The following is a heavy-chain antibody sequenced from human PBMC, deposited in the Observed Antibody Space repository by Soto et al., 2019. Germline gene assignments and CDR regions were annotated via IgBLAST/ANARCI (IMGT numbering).Heavy chain of an antibody. Sequence: PVGSLRLSCAASGFTVSSNYMSWVRQAPGKGLEWASVIYSGGSTYYADSVKGRFTISRDNSKNTLYLQMNSLRAEDTAVYYCARVGKYSHYYYYGMDVWGQGTTVTVSS. CDR3: ARVGKYSHYYYYGMDV. CDR2: IYSGGST. D-gene: IGHD6-6*01. V-gene: IGHV3-53*01. CDR1: GFTVSSNY. J-gene: IGHJ6*02.